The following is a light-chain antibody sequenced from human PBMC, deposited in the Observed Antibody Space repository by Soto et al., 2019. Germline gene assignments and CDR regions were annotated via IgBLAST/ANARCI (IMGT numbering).Light chain of an antibody. Sequence: EIVLTQSPGTLSLSPGERATLSCRASQSVSSNYLAWYQQKPGQAPRLLIYGASTRATGIPDRFSGSGSGTDFTLTISRREPDDFAVYYCQQFGSSSFTFRPETKVNIK. V-gene: IGKV3-20*01. J-gene: IGKJ3*01. CDR2: GAS. CDR1: QSVSSNY. CDR3: QQFGSSSFT.